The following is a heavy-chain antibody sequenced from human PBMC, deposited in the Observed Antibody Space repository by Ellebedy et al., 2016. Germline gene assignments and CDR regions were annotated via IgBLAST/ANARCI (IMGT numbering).Heavy chain of an antibody. J-gene: IGHJ4*02. CDR2: LYSGGST. Sequence: GESLKISCAASGFTVSSNYMSWVRQAPGQGLEWVSALYSGGSTYYADSLMGRFTIARDSTKNTLYLQLNSLRAEDTAVYYCARGNAVPGPEPLDYWGQGTLVTVSS. CDR3: ARGNAVPGPEPLDY. CDR1: GFTVSSNY. V-gene: IGHV3-66*01. D-gene: IGHD6-19*01.